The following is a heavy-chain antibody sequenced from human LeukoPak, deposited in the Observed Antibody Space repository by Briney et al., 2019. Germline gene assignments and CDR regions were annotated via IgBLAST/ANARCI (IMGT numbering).Heavy chain of an antibody. CDR3: ARIQDIGYGLDY. V-gene: IGHV1-2*02. CDR1: GYTFTDYY. CDR2: INLSSGGT. Sequence: GASVKVSCKASGYTFTDYYIHWVRQAPGQGLEWMGWINLSSGGTNYAQKFQGRVTMTRDTSISTAYMDLSRLRYDDTDVYYCARIQDIGYGLDYWGQGTLVTVSS. D-gene: IGHD2-15*01. J-gene: IGHJ4*02.